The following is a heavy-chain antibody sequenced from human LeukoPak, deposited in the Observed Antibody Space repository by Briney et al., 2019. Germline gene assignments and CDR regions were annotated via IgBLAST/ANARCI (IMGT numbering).Heavy chain of an antibody. V-gene: IGHV1-18*01. CDR2: ISAYNGNT. CDR3: AREGTYYDILTGYHLWLNYYYYGVDV. J-gene: IGHJ6*02. CDR1: GYTFTSYG. D-gene: IGHD3-9*01. Sequence: ASVKVSCKASGYTFTSYGISWVRQAPGQGLEWMGWISAYNGNTNDAQKLQGRVTMTTDTSTSTAYMELRSLRSDDTAVYYCAREGTYYDILTGYHLWLNYYYYGVDVWGQGTTVTVSS.